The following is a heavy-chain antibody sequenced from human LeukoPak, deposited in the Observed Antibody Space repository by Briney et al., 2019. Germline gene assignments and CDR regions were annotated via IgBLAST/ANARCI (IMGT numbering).Heavy chain of an antibody. D-gene: IGHD5-18*01. Sequence: ASVKVSCKASGFTFTSYDFNWVRQATGQGLEWMGWMNPNSGSTGYAQKFQGRVTMTRDTSISTAYMELSSLRSEDTAVYYCARESRDGYEVHFDYWGQGTLVTVSS. CDR1: GFTFTSYD. CDR2: MNPNSGST. CDR3: ARESRDGYEVHFDY. V-gene: IGHV1-8*01. J-gene: IGHJ4*02.